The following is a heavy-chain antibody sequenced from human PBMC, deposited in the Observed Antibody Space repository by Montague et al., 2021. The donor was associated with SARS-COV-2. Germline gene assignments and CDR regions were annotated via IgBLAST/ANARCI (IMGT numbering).Heavy chain of an antibody. CDR3: ARLSGYNPFDAFDL. J-gene: IGHJ3*01. Sequence: SETLSLTCTVSGDSINNYYWGWIRQPPGKGLEWIGNTFYSGSTMYNPSLKSRVTISVDTSKNQFSLNLSSVTAADPAVCFCARLSGYNPFDAFDLWGPGTMVTVSS. CDR2: TFYSGST. V-gene: IGHV4-59*01. CDR1: GDSINNYY. D-gene: IGHD5-24*01.